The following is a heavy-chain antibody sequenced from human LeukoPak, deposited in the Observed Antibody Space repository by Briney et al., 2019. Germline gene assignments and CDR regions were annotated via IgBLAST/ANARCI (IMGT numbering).Heavy chain of an antibody. D-gene: IGHD3-22*01. V-gene: IGHV4-31*03. CDR1: GGSIRSTNYY. J-gene: IGHJ4*02. CDR2: IYHSGST. Sequence: SETLSLTCTVSGGSIRSTNYYWSWIRQDPAKGLEWIGYIYHSGSTYYNPSLKSRVTISLDTSKNQFSLKLRSVTAADTAVYYCTRANYYDSTGYLPVVYPSDYWGQGTLVTVSS. CDR3: TRANYYDSTGYLPVVYPSDY.